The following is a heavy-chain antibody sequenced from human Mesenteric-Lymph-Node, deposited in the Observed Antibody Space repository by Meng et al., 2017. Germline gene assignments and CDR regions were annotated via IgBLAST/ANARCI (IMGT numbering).Heavy chain of an antibody. CDR3: ARSADYGVFDY. V-gene: IGHV3-21*01. Sequence: VQWVESGGGVVQPGRSLRLSCAASGFTFSSYGMHWVRQAPGKGLEWVSSISSSSSYIYYADSVKGRFTISRDNAKNSLYLQMNSLRAEDTAVYYCARSADYGVFDYWGQGTLVTVSS. CDR1: GFTFSSYG. D-gene: IGHD4-17*01. CDR2: ISSSSSYI. J-gene: IGHJ4*02.